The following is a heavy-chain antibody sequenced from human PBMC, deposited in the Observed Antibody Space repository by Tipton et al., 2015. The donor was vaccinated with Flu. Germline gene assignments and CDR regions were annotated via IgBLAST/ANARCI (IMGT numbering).Heavy chain of an antibody. D-gene: IGHD3-10*02. CDR3: ARHTGDSVRGVIDY. Sequence: TLSLTCSVSGDSIGGPYYWGWIRQPPGKGLEWIGTIYHSGSTYYNPSLKSRLTMSVDTSKNQFSLKLSSVTAADTAVYYCARHTGDSVRGVIDYWGQGTLVTVSS. J-gene: IGHJ4*02. CDR2: IYHSGST. V-gene: IGHV4-38-2*01. CDR1: GDSIGGPYY.